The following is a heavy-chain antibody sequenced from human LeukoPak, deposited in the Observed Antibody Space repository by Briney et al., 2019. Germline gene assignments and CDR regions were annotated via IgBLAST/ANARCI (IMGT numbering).Heavy chain of an antibody. CDR3: ATRYSGYDY. V-gene: IGHV3-23*01. CDR1: GLTVSGDY. CDR2: ISGSGGST. J-gene: IGHJ4*02. Sequence: GGSLRLSCAASGLTVSGDYMTWVRQAPGKGLEWVSAISGSGGSTYYADSVKGRFTISRDNSKNTLYLQMNSLRAEDTAVYYCATRYSGYDYWGQGTLVTVSS. D-gene: IGHD5-12*01.